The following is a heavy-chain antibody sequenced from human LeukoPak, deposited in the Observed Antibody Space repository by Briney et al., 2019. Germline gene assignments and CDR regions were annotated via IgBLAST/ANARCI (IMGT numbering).Heavy chain of an antibody. CDR3: AKDDAWLRFGE. V-gene: IGHV3-21*04. D-gene: IGHD3-10*01. Sequence: PGGSLRLSCAASGFTFSNYSMNWVRQAPGKGLEWVSSISSRSSYIYYADSVKGRFTISRDNSKNTLYLEVISLTAEDTAVYYCAKDDAWLRFGEWSQGTLVTVSS. CDR2: ISSRSSYI. CDR1: GFTFSNYS. J-gene: IGHJ4*02.